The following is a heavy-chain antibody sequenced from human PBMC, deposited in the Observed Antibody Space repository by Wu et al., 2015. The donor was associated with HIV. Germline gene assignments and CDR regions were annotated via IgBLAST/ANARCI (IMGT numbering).Heavy chain of an antibody. V-gene: IGHV1-46*01. Sequence: QVQLEQSGSEVKEPQTSVTMSCKASGYTFITYYMHWVRQAPGQGLEWMGIINPRGGHTSYAQKLQDRVTMTRDTSISTAYMELSRLRSDDTAVYFCARGTGDYYRGLLDYWGQGTLVTVSS. CDR1: GYTFITYY. CDR2: INPRGGHT. CDR3: ARGTGDYYRGLLDY. D-gene: IGHD4-17*01. J-gene: IGHJ4*02.